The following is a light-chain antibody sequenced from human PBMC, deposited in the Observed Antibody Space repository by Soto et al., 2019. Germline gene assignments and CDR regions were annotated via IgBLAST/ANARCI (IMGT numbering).Light chain of an antibody. CDR3: QQYNSLWT. J-gene: IGKJ1*01. CDR2: KAS. CDR1: QTVNRW. V-gene: IGKV1-5*03. Sequence: DIQMTQSPSTLSASVGDRVTITCRASQTVNRWVAWYQQKPGKAPKLLIYKASSLESGVPSRFSGSGSGTXXXXXXXXLQPDDFATXXCQQYNSLWTFGQGTKVEIK.